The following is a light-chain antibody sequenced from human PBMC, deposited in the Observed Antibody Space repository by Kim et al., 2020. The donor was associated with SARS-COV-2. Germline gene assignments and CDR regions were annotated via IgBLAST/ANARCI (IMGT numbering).Light chain of an antibody. CDR2: GKN. Sequence: VALGQTVRITCQGDSLRSYYATWFQQKPRQAPILVIYGKNNRPSGIQDRFSGSSSGNTASLTITGTQAGDEADYYCNSRDSNDNVVFGGGTKLTVL. CDR1: SLRSYY. V-gene: IGLV3-19*01. CDR3: NSRDSNDNVV. J-gene: IGLJ2*01.